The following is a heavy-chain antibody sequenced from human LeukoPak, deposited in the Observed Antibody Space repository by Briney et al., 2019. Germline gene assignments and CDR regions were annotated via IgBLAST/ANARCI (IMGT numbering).Heavy chain of an antibody. Sequence: GGSLRLSCAASGFTFSSYSMNWVRQAPGKGLEWVSSISSSSSYIYYADSVKGRFTISRDNAKNSLYLQMNSLRAEDTAVYYCAAGADDYSPRGGYYFDYWGQGTLVTVSS. CDR2: ISSSSSYI. CDR3: AAGADDYSPRGGYYFDY. V-gene: IGHV3-21*01. D-gene: IGHD5-24*01. CDR1: GFTFSSYS. J-gene: IGHJ4*02.